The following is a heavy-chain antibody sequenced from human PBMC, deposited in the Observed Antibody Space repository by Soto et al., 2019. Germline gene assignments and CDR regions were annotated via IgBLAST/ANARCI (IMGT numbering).Heavy chain of an antibody. CDR1: GFTFSSYA. Sequence: QVQVVESGGGVVQPGRSLRLSCAASGFTFSSYAMHWVRQAPGKGLEWVAVTSYDGRNKYYADSVKGRFTISRDNSKNTLYLQMNGLRAEDTAVYYCARPLGYDSSAYGYYYAMDVWGQGTTVTVSS. V-gene: IGHV3-30*04. J-gene: IGHJ6*02. CDR2: TSYDGRNK. D-gene: IGHD3-22*01. CDR3: ARPLGYDSSAYGYYYAMDV.